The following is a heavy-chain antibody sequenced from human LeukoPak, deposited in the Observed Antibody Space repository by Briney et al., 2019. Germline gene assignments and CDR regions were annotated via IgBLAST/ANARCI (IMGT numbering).Heavy chain of an antibody. CDR1: GFIFSRYW. V-gene: IGHV3-7*03. CDR3: ARGDTAVGTNYFYGMDV. CDR2: IKQDGSEK. Sequence: GGSLRLSCAASGFIFSRYWMSWVRQAPGKGLEWGANIKQDGSEKYYVDSVKGRFTLSRDNAKESLFLQMNSLTAADTAVYFCARGDTAVGTNYFYGMDVWGQGTTVIVSS. J-gene: IGHJ6*02. D-gene: IGHD1-1*01.